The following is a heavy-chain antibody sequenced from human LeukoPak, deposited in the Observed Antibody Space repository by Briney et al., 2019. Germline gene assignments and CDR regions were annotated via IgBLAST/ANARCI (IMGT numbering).Heavy chain of an antibody. CDR1: GFTFSIYA. J-gene: IGHJ6*02. V-gene: IGHV3-23*01. Sequence: GGSLRLSCVASGFTFSIYAMSWVRQAPGKGLEGVSAISGSGCSTYYADSVKGRFTFSRDNSKNTLYLQMNSLRAEDTAVYYCAKDRENTVVTKYYYYYGMDVWGQGTTVTVSS. CDR3: AKDRENTVVTKYYYYYGMDV. D-gene: IGHD4-23*01. CDR2: ISGSGCST.